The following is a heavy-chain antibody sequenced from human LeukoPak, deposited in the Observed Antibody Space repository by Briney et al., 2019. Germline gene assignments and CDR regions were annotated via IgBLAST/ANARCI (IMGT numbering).Heavy chain of an antibody. Sequence: GGSLRLSGAASGFTFSSYWMYWVRQAPGKGPVWVARINTDGSSLNYADSVKGRFTISRDNAKNTLYLQMNSLGAEDTAVYYCARRINYYDSSGYYYVRYFDSWGQGTLVAVSS. CDR3: ARRINYYDSSGYYYVRYFDS. J-gene: IGHJ4*02. D-gene: IGHD3-22*01. CDR2: INTDGSSL. CDR1: GFTFSSYW. V-gene: IGHV3-74*01.